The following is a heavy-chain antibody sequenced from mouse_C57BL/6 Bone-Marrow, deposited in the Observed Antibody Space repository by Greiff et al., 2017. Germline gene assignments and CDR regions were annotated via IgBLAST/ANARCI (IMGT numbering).Heavy chain of an antibody. CDR1: GFTFRSYG. Sequence: EVKLVESGGDLVKPGGSLTLSCAASGFTFRSYGMSWVRQTPDKRLEWVSTISSGGSYTYYPDSVKGRFNISRDNAKNTLYLQMRSLKSEDTAMYYCAIRYYDGYYVWYAYWGQGTLVTVSA. CDR3: AIRYYDGYYVWYAY. D-gene: IGHD2-3*01. CDR2: ISSGGSYT. J-gene: IGHJ3*01. V-gene: IGHV5-6*02.